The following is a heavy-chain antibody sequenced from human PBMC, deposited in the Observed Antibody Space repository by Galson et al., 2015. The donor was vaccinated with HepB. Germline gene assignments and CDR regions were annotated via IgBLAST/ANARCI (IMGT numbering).Heavy chain of an antibody. CDR2: ITNSGGRT. CDR3: ARDRLWFDL. D-gene: IGHD3-10*01. CDR1: GFIFSNYA. Sequence: SLRLSCAASGFIFSNYAMTWVRQAPGKGLEWVSVITNSGGRTYYADSVKGRFTIFRDNSKNTLYLQMNSLRVEDTALYYCARDRLWFDLWGRGTLVTVSS. J-gene: IGHJ2*01. V-gene: IGHV3-23*01.